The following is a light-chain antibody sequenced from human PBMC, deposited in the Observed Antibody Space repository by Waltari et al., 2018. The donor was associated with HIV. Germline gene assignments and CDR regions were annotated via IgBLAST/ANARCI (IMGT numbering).Light chain of an antibody. J-gene: IGLJ2*01. Sequence: SYELTQPPSVSVSPGQTARITCSGDALPKRYAYWYQQRSGQAPVLVSYNDNKRPSGITERFSGSSSGTMATLTISGARVEDEADYYCYSTDNNGDRGVFGGGTKVSVL. V-gene: IGLV3-10*01. CDR1: ALPKRY. CDR2: NDN. CDR3: YSTDNNGDRGV.